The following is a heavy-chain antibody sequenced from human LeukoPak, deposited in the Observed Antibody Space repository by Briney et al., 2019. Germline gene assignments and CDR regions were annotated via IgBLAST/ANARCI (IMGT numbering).Heavy chain of an antibody. J-gene: IGHJ4*02. CDR2: ISGSSAST. Sequence: GGSLRLSCAASGFSFSTYARNWVRQAPGKGLEWVSGISGSSASTYYADSVKGRFTISRDNAKNTLYLQMNSLRADDTAVYYCATDLTGPEDYWGQGTLVTVSS. CDR3: ATDLTGPEDY. V-gene: IGHV3-23*01. CDR1: GFSFSTYA.